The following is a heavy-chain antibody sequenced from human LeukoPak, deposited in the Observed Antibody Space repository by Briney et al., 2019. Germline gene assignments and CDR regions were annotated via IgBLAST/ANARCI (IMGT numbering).Heavy chain of an antibody. D-gene: IGHD2-2*02. CDR3: AKNRIPTAITPDS. J-gene: IGHJ5*01. CDR1: GFTFSSYA. Sequence: GGSLRLSCAASGFTFSSYAMRWVRQAPGKGLEYVSAISSNGGSTYYANSVKGRFTISRDNSKNTLYLQMGSLRAEDMAVYYCAKNRIPTAITPDSWGQGTLVTVSS. V-gene: IGHV3-64*01. CDR2: ISSNGGST.